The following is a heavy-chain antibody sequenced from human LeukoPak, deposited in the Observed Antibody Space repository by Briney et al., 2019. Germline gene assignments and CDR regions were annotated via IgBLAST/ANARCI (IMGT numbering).Heavy chain of an antibody. CDR1: RYTFTGYY. CDR3: ARLNYDSSGYYVGAFDI. D-gene: IGHD3-22*01. V-gene: IGHV1-2*02. J-gene: IGHJ3*02. Sequence: ASVKLSCKASRYTFTGYYMHWVRQAPGQGLEWMGWINPNSGGTNYAQKFQGRVTMTRDTSISTAYMELSRLRSDDTAVYYCARLNYDSSGYYVGAFDIWGQGTMVTVSS. CDR2: INPNSGGT.